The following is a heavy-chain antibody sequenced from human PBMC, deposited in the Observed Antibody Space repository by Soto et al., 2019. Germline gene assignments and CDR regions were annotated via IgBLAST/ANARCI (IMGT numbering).Heavy chain of an antibody. CDR2: INHSGST. D-gene: IGHD6-19*01. J-gene: IGHJ4*02. CDR3: ARVPYSSGWCLVDY. Sequence: SETLSLTCAVYGGSFSGYYWSWIRQPPGKGLEWIGEINHSGSTNYNPSLKSRVTISVDTSKNQFSLKLSSVTAADTAVYYCARVPYSSGWCLVDYWGQGTLVTVS. CDR1: GGSFSGYY. V-gene: IGHV4-34*01.